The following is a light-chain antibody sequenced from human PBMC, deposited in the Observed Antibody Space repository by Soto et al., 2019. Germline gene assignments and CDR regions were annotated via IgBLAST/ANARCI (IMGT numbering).Light chain of an antibody. Sequence: ETVLTQSPGTLSLSPGERATVSCRASQSVGGSSLAWYQQRPGQAPRLLIYDTSKRATGIPDRFSGSGSGTDFTLTISRLEPEHFAVYYCQQYQNSPRTFGQGTKVEIK. CDR3: QQYQNSPRT. V-gene: IGKV3-20*01. CDR2: DTS. CDR1: QSVGGSS. J-gene: IGKJ1*01.